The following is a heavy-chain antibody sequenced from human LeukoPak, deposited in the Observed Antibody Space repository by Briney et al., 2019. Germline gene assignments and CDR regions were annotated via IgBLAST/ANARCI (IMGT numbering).Heavy chain of an antibody. V-gene: IGHV4-34*01. Sequence: SETLSLTCAVSGGSFSGYYWSWFRQPPGKGLEWIGEINHSGSTNYNPSLKSRVTISVDRSKNQFSLKLSSVTAADTAVYYCARDAYYYDSSGYPHWYFDLWGRGTLVTVSS. D-gene: IGHD3-22*01. CDR2: INHSGST. CDR3: ARDAYYYDSSGYPHWYFDL. J-gene: IGHJ2*01. CDR1: GGSFSGYY.